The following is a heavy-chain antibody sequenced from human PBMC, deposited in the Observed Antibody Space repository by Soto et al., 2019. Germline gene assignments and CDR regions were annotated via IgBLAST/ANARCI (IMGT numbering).Heavy chain of an antibody. V-gene: IGHV1-69*04. D-gene: IGHD1-26*01. Sequence: SMKVSCKASGGTFSIYTISWVRQAPGQGLEWMGRIIPILGIANYAQKFQGRVTITADKSTSTAYMELSSLRSEDTAVYYCAGDIIVGAAPLLDYWGQGTLVTVSS. CDR1: GGTFSIYT. CDR2: IIPILGIA. CDR3: AGDIIVGAAPLLDY. J-gene: IGHJ4*02.